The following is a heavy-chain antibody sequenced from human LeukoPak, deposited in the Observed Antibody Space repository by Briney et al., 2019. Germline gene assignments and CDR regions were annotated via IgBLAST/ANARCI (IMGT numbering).Heavy chain of an antibody. CDR1: GFTFSSYS. D-gene: IGHD6-13*01. Sequence: GGSLRLSCAASGFTFSSYSMNWVRQAPRKGLEWVSSISSSSSYIYYADSVKGRFTISRDNAKNSLYLQMNSLRAEDTAVYYCAREGASSSSDGMDVWGQGTTVTVSS. CDR2: ISSSSSYI. CDR3: AREGASSSSDGMDV. J-gene: IGHJ6*02. V-gene: IGHV3-21*01.